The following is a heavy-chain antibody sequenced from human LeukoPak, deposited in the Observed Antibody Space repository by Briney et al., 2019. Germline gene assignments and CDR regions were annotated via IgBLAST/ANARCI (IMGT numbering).Heavy chain of an antibody. Sequence: SETLSLTCTVSDGSISRRTYYWGWIRQPPGKGLEWIGSISYSGSTSYNPSLKSRVTISFDTSSNQLSLRLSSVTAADTAVYYCAKYEGGTMFVYWGQRTLVAVSS. CDR2: ISYSGST. D-gene: IGHD1-26*01. CDR1: DGSISRRTYY. V-gene: IGHV4-39*01. CDR3: AKYEGGTMFVY. J-gene: IGHJ4*02.